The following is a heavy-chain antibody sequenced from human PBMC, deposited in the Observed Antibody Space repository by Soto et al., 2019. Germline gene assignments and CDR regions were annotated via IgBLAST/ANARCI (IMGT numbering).Heavy chain of an antibody. CDR3: ARSSCSGGSCYIEAFDI. V-gene: IGHV3-66*01. D-gene: IGHD2-15*01. CDR2: IYIAGGT. J-gene: IGHJ3*02. CDR1: GFTVSSNY. Sequence: EVQLVESGGGLVQPGGSLRLSCAASGFTVSSNYMSWVRQAPGKGLEWVSLIYIAGGTYYADSVKGRFTISRDNSKNTPYLQMNSLRAEDTAVYYCARSSCSGGSCYIEAFDIWGQGTMVTVSS.